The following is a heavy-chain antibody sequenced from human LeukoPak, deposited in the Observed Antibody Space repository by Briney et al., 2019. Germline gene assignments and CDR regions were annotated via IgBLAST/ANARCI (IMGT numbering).Heavy chain of an antibody. Sequence: PGGSLRLSCAASGFTFSSYSMNWVRQAPGKGLEWVSSISSSSSYIYYADSVKGRFTISRDNAKNSLYLQMNSLRAEDTAVYYCAREGFRGSSWYGGGYYYYYMDVWGKGTTVTVSS. CDR3: AREGFRGSSWYGGGYYYYYMDV. J-gene: IGHJ6*03. CDR2: ISSSSSYI. D-gene: IGHD6-13*01. V-gene: IGHV3-21*01. CDR1: GFTFSSYS.